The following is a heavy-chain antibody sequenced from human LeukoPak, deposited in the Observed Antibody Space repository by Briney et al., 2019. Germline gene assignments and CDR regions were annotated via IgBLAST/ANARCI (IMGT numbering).Heavy chain of an antibody. Sequence: GGSLRLSCAASGFTFSSYAMSWVRQAPGKGPEWVSAISGSGGSTYYADSVKGRFTTSRDNSKNTLYLQMNSLGAEDTAVYYCAKDRQWLVLDAFDIWGQGTMVTVSS. V-gene: IGHV3-23*01. J-gene: IGHJ3*02. CDR2: ISGSGGST. CDR3: AKDRQWLVLDAFDI. CDR1: GFTFSSYA. D-gene: IGHD6-19*01.